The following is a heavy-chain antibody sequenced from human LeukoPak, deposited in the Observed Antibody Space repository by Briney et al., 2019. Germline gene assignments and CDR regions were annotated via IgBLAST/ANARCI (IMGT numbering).Heavy chain of an antibody. Sequence: PGTSLGLSCAASGFTFSSYAMQWVRQTPGKGLEWVALISYDGSAQYYADSVKGRFTISRDAAMNTLYLHMNSLRVEDTAVYNCAKEIRGFIPASWGQGTLVTVSS. V-gene: IGHV3-30*01. J-gene: IGHJ5*02. CDR1: GFTFSSYA. CDR2: ISYDGSAQ. CDR3: AKEIRGFIPAS. D-gene: IGHD3-16*02.